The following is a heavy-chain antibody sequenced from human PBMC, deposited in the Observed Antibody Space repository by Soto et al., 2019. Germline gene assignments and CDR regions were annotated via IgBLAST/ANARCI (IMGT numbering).Heavy chain of an antibody. Sequence: QVQLVESGGGVVQPGRSLRLSCAASGLTFSSYGMQWVRQAPGKGLEWVAVIWYDGSNKYYADSVKGRFTISRDNSKNTLYLQMNSLRAEDTAVYYCARDSEGHFDYWGQGTLVTVSS. CDR1: GLTFSSYG. CDR2: IWYDGSNK. V-gene: IGHV3-33*01. CDR3: ARDSEGHFDY. J-gene: IGHJ4*02.